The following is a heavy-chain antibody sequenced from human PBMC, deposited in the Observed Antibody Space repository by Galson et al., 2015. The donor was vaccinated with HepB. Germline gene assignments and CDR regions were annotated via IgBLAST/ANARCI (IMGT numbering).Heavy chain of an antibody. CDR3: ARDYCSGGSCLDY. CDR2: ISYDGSSK. J-gene: IGHJ4*02. D-gene: IGHD2-15*01. Sequence: SLRLSCAASGFTLSSYALHWVRQAPGKGLEWVAVISYDGSSKNYADSVKGRFTIPRDNSKNTLSLQMNSLRAEDTAVYYCARDYCSGGSCLDYWGQGTLVTVSS. V-gene: IGHV3-30-3*01. CDR1: GFTLSSYA.